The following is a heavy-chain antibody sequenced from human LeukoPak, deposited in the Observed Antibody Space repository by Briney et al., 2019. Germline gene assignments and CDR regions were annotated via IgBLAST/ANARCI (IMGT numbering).Heavy chain of an antibody. V-gene: IGHV3-30*03. J-gene: IGHJ6*02. CDR3: ARGVGSASYYGMDV. Sequence: PGGSLRLSCAASGFTFSSYYVHWVRQAPGKGLERVAIISYDGSNKYYADSVKGRFTISRDKSKNTLYLQMNSLRAEDTGVYYCARGVGSASYYGMDVWGQGTTVTVSS. D-gene: IGHD2-2*01. CDR2: ISYDGSNK. CDR1: GFTFSSYY.